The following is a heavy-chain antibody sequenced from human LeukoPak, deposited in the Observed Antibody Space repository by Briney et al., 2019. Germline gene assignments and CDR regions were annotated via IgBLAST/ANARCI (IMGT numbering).Heavy chain of an antibody. CDR1: GFTFSSYS. CDR2: ISSSSSYI. J-gene: IGHJ4*02. Sequence: GGSLRLSCAASGFTFSSYSMNWVRQAPGKGLEWVSSISSSSSYIYYADSVKGRFTISRDNAKNSLYLQMNSLRAEDTGVYYCAXLXTTXTTSGALRFDYWGQGTLVTVSS. CDR3: AXLXTTXTTSGALRFDY. D-gene: IGHD4-17*01. V-gene: IGHV3-21*01.